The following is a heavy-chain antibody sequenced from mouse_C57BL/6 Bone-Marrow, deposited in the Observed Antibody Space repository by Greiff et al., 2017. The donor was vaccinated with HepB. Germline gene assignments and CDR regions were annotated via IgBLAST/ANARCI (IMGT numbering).Heavy chain of an antibody. CDR1: GYTFTSYW. V-gene: IGHV1-64*01. D-gene: IGHD6-1*01. CDR3: ARPLAIGY. J-gene: IGHJ2*01. Sequence: VQLQQPGAELVKPGASVKLSCKASGYTFTSYWMHWVKQRPGQGLEWIGMIHPNSGSTNYNEKFKSKATLTVDKSSSTAYIQLSSLTSEDSAVYYCARPLAIGYWGQGTTLTVSS. CDR2: IHPNSGST.